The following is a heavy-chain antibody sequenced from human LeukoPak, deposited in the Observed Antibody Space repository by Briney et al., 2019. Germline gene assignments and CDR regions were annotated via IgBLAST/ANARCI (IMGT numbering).Heavy chain of an antibody. CDR2: IIPIFGTA. CDR3: ASGYCSGGSCYFDY. D-gene: IGHD2-15*01. CDR1: GGTFSSYA. Sequence: TVKVSCKASGGTFSSYAISWVRQAPGQGLEWMGGIIPIFGTANYAQKFQGRVTITADESTSTAYMELSSLRSEDTAVYYCASGYCSGGSCYFDYWGQGTLVTVSS. J-gene: IGHJ4*02. V-gene: IGHV1-69*13.